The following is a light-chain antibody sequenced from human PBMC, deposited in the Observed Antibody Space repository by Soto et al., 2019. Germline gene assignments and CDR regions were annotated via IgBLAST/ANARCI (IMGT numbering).Light chain of an antibody. CDR3: QQRNNWPIFS. V-gene: IGKV3-11*01. Sequence: EIVLTQSPATLSLSPGERATLSCRSSQSVSSYLACYQQKPGQAPRLLIYDASNRATGLPARFSGSGSGTDFTLTVSSLEPEDFADYCCQQRNNWPIFSFGPGTKGEIK. CDR2: DAS. CDR1: QSVSSY. J-gene: IGKJ3*01.